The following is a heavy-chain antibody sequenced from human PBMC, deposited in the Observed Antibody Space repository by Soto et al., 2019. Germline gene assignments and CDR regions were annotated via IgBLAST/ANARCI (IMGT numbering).Heavy chain of an antibody. CDR3: AIRYGDYFDF. J-gene: IGHJ4*02. CDR2: IYYSGGT. D-gene: IGHD4-17*01. Sequence: SETLSLTCTLPCPSISSYYWSWIRQPPGKGLEWIGYIYYSGGTNYNPSHKSRVTISVATSKNQFSLKLSSVTAADTAVYYCAIRYGDYFDFWGQGTLVTVS. CDR1: CPSISSYY. V-gene: IGHV4-59*08.